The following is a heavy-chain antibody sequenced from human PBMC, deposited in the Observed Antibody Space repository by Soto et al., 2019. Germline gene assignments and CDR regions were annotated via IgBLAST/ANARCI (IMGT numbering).Heavy chain of an antibody. V-gene: IGHV3-9*01. CDR2: ISWNSGVT. CDR1: GFTFGDYA. CDR3: VKGSNYYGMDV. J-gene: IGHJ6*02. Sequence: EVQLVESGGGLVHPGRSLRLSCAASGFTFGDYAIHWVRQAPGKGLEWVSGISWNSGVTVYADSVRGRFTVFRDNARNYVYLQMNSLRREDTGLYYCVKGSNYYGMDVWGQGTTVTVSS.